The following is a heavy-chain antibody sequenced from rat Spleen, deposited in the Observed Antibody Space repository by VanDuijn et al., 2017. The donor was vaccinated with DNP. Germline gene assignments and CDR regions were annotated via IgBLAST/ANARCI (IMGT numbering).Heavy chain of an antibody. CDR2: ISSEGRST. D-gene: IGHD1-6*01. CDR3: ARGDILRSFDY. Sequence: EVQLMESGGDLVQPGRSLKLSCVASGFTFNYYWMTWIRQTPTKGLEWVAYISSEGRSTDYGDSVKGRFTISRDNAKSTLYLQMNSLRSEDTATYYCARGDILRSFDYWGQGVMVTVSS. J-gene: IGHJ2*01. V-gene: IGHV5-22*01. CDR1: GFTFNYYW.